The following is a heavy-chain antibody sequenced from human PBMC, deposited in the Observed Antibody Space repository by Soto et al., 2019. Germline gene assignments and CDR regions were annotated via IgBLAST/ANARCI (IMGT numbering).Heavy chain of an antibody. CDR3: ARDSSSSRYYYGMDV. D-gene: IGHD6-6*01. V-gene: IGHV1-18*01. CDR1: NETLTTYG. J-gene: IGHJ6*02. Sequence: QVHLVQSGAEVKKPGASVKVSCKASNETLTTYGISWVRQAPGQGLEWMGWVSGYSGHSSSAQEFQDRVIMTTHTATNTAYMELRSLTSDDSAGYFCARDSSSSRYYYGMDVWGQGTTVTVSS. CDR2: VSGYSGHS.